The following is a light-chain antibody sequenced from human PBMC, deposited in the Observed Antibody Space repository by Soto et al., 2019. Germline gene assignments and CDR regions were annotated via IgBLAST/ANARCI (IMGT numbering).Light chain of an antibody. Sequence: DILLTQSPSTLSASVGDRVTISCRASQSINKWLAWYQHKPGKAPNLLIYEVSTLHSGVPSRFSGSGSGTEFTLTISSLRPDDFATYYCQHYSGGRATFGHRTKVEI. CDR2: EVS. CDR3: QHYSGGRAT. V-gene: IGKV1-5*03. CDR1: QSINKW. J-gene: IGKJ1*01.